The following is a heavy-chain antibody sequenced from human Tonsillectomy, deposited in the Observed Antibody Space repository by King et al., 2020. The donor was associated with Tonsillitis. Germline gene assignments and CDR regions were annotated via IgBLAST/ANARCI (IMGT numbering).Heavy chain of an antibody. CDR1: GFSLSTNGVG. CDR2: IYWNDDE. V-gene: IGHV2-5*01. D-gene: IGHD3-3*01. J-gene: IGHJ4*02. Sequence: ITLKESGPTLVKPTQTLTLTCTFSGFSLSTNGVGVGWIRQPPGKALEWLALIYWNDDERYSPSLKSRLTITKDTSKNQVVLTMTNMDPVDTATYYCAHSITVFGVVIKSYYFDYWGQGTLVTVSS. CDR3: AHSITVFGVVIKSYYFDY.